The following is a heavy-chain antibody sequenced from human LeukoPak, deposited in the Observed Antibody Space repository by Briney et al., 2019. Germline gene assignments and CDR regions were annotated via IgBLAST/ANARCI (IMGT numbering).Heavy chain of an antibody. D-gene: IGHD3-10*01. CDR1: GGSISSSNW. CDR2: IYHSGST. CDR3: ARSKGSGTLYYYYMDV. V-gene: IGHV4-4*02. J-gene: IGHJ6*03. Sequence: SGTLSLTCAVSGGSISSSNWWSWVRQPPGKGLEWIGEIYHSGSTNYNPSLKSRVTISVDKSKNQFSLKLSSVTAADTAVYYCARSKGSGTLYYYYMDVWGKGTTVTVSS.